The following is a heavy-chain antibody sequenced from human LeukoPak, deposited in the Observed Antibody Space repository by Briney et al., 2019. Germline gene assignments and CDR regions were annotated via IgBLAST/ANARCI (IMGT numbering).Heavy chain of an antibody. CDR1: GFSFSCYH. V-gene: IGHV3-30*03. CDR3: ARVRDSSNWYVFDI. Sequence: GRSLRLSGAGSGFSFSCYHMLWVGQAQGNGLVGGAVRSYDESNKHYADSAKGRFTVYRDNYKHTLYLRINSLRAQDTAVYFCARVRDSSNWYVFDIWGQGTMVTVPS. CDR2: RSYDESNK. D-gene: IGHD6-13*01. J-gene: IGHJ3*02.